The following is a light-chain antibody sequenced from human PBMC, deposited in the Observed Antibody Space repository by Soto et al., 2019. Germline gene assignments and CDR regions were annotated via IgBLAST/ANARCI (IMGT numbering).Light chain of an antibody. CDR3: QQYNSYPWT. V-gene: IGKV1-5*03. J-gene: IGKJ1*01. Sequence: DIQMTQSPSTLSASVGDRVTITCRASQSISSWLAWYQQKPGKAPKLLIYKASSLESRVPSRFNGSGSGTEFTLTISSLQPDAFATYYCQQYNSYPWTFGQGTKVEIK. CDR1: QSISSW. CDR2: KAS.